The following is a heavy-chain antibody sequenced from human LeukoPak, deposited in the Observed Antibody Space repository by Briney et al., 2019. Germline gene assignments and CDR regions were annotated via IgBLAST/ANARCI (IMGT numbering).Heavy chain of an antibody. CDR3: AGKDRYYYYMDV. Sequence: SETLSLTCTVSGGSISSYYWSWIRQPPGKGLEWIGYIYYSGSTNYNPSLKSRVTISVDTSKDQFSLKLSSVTAADTAVYYCAGKDRYYYYMDVWGKGTTVTVSS. CDR2: IYYSGST. V-gene: IGHV4-59*01. D-gene: IGHD1-14*01. J-gene: IGHJ6*03. CDR1: GGSISSYY.